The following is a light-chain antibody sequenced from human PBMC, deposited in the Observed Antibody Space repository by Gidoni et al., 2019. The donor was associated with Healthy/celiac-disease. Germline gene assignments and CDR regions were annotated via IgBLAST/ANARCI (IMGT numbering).Light chain of an antibody. J-gene: IGLJ2*01. CDR2: EVS. CDR3: SSYTSSSTGV. V-gene: IGLV2-14*01. CDR1: SRDVGGYNY. Sequence: SAPTPPASLAGSPGQPITISCTGTSRDVGGYNYVSWYQQHPGKAPKLMIYEVSKRPSGVSNRFSGSKSGNTASLTISGLQAEDEADYYCSSYTSSSTGVFGGGTKLTVL.